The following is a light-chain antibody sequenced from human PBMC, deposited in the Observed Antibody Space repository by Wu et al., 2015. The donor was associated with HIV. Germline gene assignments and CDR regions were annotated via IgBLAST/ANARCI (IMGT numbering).Light chain of an antibody. J-gene: IGKJ1*01. CDR1: QDIRED. Sequence: GDTVTISCRASQDIREDLGWYQQQPGRAPKLLIYGASSLHTGVPSRFSGSGSGTDFTLTISNLQPGDFATYYCLQDYDYPRAFGQGTRVQV. CDR2: GAS. V-gene: IGKV1-6*01. CDR3: LQDYDYPRA.